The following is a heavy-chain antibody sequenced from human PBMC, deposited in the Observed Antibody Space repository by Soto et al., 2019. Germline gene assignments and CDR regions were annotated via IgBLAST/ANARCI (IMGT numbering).Heavy chain of an antibody. Sequence: SVKVSCKASGGTFSSYAIGLVRQAPGQGLEWMGGIIPIFGTANYAQKFQVRVTITADESTSTAYMELSSLRSEDTAVYYCAREPIINGTVRLRWFDTWGQGTLVTVSS. CDR2: IIPIFGTA. D-gene: IGHD3-10*01. J-gene: IGHJ5*02. CDR3: AREPIINGTVRLRWFDT. V-gene: IGHV1-69*13. CDR1: GGTFSSYA.